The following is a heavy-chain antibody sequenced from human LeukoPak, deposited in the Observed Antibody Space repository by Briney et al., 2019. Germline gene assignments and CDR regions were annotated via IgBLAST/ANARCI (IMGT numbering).Heavy chain of an antibody. D-gene: IGHD3-16*01. Sequence: SETLSLTCAVSGGSISSSSNCWGWIRQPPGKGLEWIGSIYYSGSTYYNPSLKSRVTISVDTSKNQFSLKLSSVTAADTTVYYCTRHPSYGPFDYWGQGTLVTVSS. J-gene: IGHJ4*02. CDR3: TRHPSYGPFDY. CDR1: GGSISSSSNC. CDR2: IYYSGST. V-gene: IGHV4-39*01.